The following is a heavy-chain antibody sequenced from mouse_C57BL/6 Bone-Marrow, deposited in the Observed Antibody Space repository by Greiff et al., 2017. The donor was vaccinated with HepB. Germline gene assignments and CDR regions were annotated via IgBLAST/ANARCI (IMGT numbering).Heavy chain of an antibody. CDR2: IYPSDSET. V-gene: IGHV1-61*01. CDR1: GYTFTSYW. D-gene: IGHD2-3*01. Sequence: QVQLQQPGAELVRPGSSVKLSCKASGYTFTSYWMDWVKQRPGQGLEWIGNIYPSDSETHYNQKFKDKATLTVDKSSSTAYMQLSSLTSEDSAVYYCARGEGWLLRKDWYFDVWGTGTTVTVSS. CDR3: ARGEGWLLRKDWYFDV. J-gene: IGHJ1*03.